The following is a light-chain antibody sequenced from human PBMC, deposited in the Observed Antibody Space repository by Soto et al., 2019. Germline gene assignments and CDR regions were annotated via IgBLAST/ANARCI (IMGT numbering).Light chain of an antibody. CDR2: GAS. CDR3: QQYGSSLT. J-gene: IGKJ1*01. V-gene: IGKV3-20*01. Sequence: EIVLTQSPGTLSLSPGERATLSCRASQSVSSSYLAWYQQKPGQAPRLLIYGASSMATGIPDRFSGSGSGTDFTLTIRRLEPEDFAVYHCQQYGSSLTFGQGTKVEIK. CDR1: QSVSSSY.